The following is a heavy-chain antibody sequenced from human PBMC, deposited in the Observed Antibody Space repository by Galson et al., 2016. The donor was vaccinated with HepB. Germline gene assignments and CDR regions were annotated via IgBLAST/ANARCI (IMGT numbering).Heavy chain of an antibody. D-gene: IGHD3-10*01. J-gene: IGHJ3*02. Sequence: YNPSLKSRVTVSVDTSKNQFSLRLSSVTAADTAVYYCARAGNYYASGTYHETFDIWGQGTMVTVSS. CDR3: ARAGNYYASGTYHETFDI. V-gene: IGHV4-59*01.